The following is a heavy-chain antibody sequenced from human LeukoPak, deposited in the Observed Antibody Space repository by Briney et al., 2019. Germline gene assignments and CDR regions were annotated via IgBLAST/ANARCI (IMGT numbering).Heavy chain of an antibody. V-gene: IGHV3-21*01. J-gene: IGHJ4*02. D-gene: IGHD2-8*01. CDR2: ISSSSSYI. CDR3: ARVLRRMLAEDFDY. Sequence: GGSLRLSCAASGFTFSSYSMNWVRQAPGKGLEWVSSISSSSSYIYYADSVKGRVTISRDNAKNSLYLQMNSLRAEHTAVYYCARVLRRMLAEDFDYWGQGTLVTVSS. CDR1: GFTFSSYS.